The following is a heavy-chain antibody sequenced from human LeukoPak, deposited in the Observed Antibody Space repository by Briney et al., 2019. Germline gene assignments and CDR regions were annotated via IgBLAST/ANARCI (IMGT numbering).Heavy chain of an antibody. V-gene: IGHV3-7*05. CDR2: INQDGSEE. CDR3: ATFYGSGSYYNVPPTYFDY. J-gene: IGHJ4*02. Sequence: SGGSLRLSCAASGFTFSSHWMTWVRQAPGKGLEWVANINQDGSEEYYVDSLMGRFTISRDNAKNSLYLQMNSLRAEDTAVYYCATFYGSGSYYNVPPTYFDYWGQGTLVIVSS. CDR1: GFTFSSHW. D-gene: IGHD3-10*01.